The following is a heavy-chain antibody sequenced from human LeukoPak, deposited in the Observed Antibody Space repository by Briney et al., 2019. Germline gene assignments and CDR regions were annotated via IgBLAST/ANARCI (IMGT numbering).Heavy chain of an antibody. CDR3: ARASGWELRIKGYFDY. D-gene: IGHD1-26*01. V-gene: IGHV4-34*01. Sequence: SETLPLTCAVSGGSFSGYYWSWIRQPPGKGLEWIGEINHSGSTNYNPSLKSRVTISVDTSKNQFSLKLSSVTAADTAVYYCARASGWELRIKGYFDYWGQGTLVTVSS. CDR2: INHSGST. CDR1: GGSFSGYY. J-gene: IGHJ4*02.